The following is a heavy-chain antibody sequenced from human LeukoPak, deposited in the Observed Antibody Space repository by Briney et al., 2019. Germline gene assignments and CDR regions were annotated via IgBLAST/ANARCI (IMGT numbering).Heavy chain of an antibody. V-gene: IGHV3-30*12. CDR2: IPYDESDK. CDR3: ARVRKYSGYYSWYFDL. Sequence: GGSLRLSCAASGFTFGGYGIHWVRQGPGKGLEWVAFIPYDESDKYYADSVKGRFTISRENAKNSLYLQMNSLRAGDTAVYYCARVRKYSGYYSWYFDLWGRGTLVTVSS. J-gene: IGHJ2*01. D-gene: IGHD5-12*01. CDR1: GFTFGGYG.